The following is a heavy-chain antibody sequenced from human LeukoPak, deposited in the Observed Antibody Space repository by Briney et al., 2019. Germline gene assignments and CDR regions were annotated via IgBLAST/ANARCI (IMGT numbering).Heavy chain of an antibody. CDR2: INTDGTKK. Sequence: GTSLRLSCAASGFTFRRSAIHWVRQAPGKGLEWVAVINTDGTKKYYADSVKGRFTVSRDDSKNTVALEMTSLRPEDAGVYYCARDGGYWNDFDYWGQGTLVTVSS. CDR1: GFTFRRSA. V-gene: IGHV3-30*04. J-gene: IGHJ4*02. D-gene: IGHD1-1*01. CDR3: ARDGGYWNDFDY.